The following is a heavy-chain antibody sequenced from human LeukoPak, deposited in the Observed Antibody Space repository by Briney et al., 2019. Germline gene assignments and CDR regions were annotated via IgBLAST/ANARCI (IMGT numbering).Heavy chain of an antibody. CDR2: ISYDGSNK. J-gene: IGHJ4*02. V-gene: IGHV3-30*11. Sequence: GGSLRLSCAASGFTFSSYAMHWVRQAPGKGLEWVAVISYDGSNKYYADSVKGRFTISRDNSKNTLYLQMNSLRAEDTAVYYCARDGSEYSSSSPFDYWGQGTLVTVSS. CDR1: GFTFSSYA. D-gene: IGHD6-6*01. CDR3: ARDGSEYSSSSPFDY.